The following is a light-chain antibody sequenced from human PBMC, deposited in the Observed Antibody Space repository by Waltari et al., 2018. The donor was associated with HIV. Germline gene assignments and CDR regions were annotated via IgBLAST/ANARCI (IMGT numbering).Light chain of an antibody. CDR2: AAS. V-gene: IGKV1-39*01. J-gene: IGKJ2*01. CDR3: QQSYSSSST. CDR1: QTITTY. Sequence: DIQMTQSPSSLSASVGDRVTITCRASQTITTYLNWYQQKPGKAPNLLIYAASSLQIGVPSRFSRSGSGTDFTLTISSLQPEDFATYYCQQSYSSSSTFGQGTKLEIK.